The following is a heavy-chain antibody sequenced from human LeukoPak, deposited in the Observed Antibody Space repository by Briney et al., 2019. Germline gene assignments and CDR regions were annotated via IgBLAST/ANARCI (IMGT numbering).Heavy chain of an antibody. Sequence: GGSLRLSCVASGFTFISYSMNWVRQAPEKGLDWISGINSDSSAIYYADSVKGRFTISRDNAKNSLYLQMNSLRAEDTAVYYCARSYTGYDLWGQGTLVTVSS. J-gene: IGHJ4*02. CDR1: GFTFISYS. V-gene: IGHV3-48*01. CDR2: INSDSSAI. D-gene: IGHD5-12*01. CDR3: ARSYTGYDL.